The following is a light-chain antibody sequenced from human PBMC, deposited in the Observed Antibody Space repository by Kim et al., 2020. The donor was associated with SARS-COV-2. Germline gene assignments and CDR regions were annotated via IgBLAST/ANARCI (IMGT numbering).Light chain of an antibody. Sequence: ASVGDRVTITCRGSETINSWLAWNQQKPGKAPKLLIYKASLLQSGVPSRFSGSGFGTEFTLTISTLQPDDFATYYCQQYDSYSGYSFGQGTKLEI. CDR2: KAS. CDR3: QQYDSYSGYS. V-gene: IGKV1-5*03. J-gene: IGKJ2*03. CDR1: ETINSW.